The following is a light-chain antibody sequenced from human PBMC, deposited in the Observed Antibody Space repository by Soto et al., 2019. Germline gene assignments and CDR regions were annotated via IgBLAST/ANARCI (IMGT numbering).Light chain of an antibody. CDR1: QTVTSTY. J-gene: IGKJ2*01. CDR2: DTS. CDR3: QQYDRSPYT. V-gene: IGKV3-20*01. Sequence: EIVLTQSPGTLSLSPGERATLSCRASQTVTSTYVAWYHQKPGQAPRLLIYDTSSRATGIPDRFSGSGSGTDFTLTISRREPEDFAVYYCQQYDRSPYTFGQGTKLEI.